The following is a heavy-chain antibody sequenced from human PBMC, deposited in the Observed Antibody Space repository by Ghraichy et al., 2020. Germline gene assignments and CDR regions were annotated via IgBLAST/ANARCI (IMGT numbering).Heavy chain of an antibody. CDR2: FDTEDGET. J-gene: IGHJ5*02. D-gene: IGHD2-15*01. Sequence: ASVKVSCKVSGYTLTELSMHWVRQAPGKGLDWMGGFDTEDGETIYAQKFQGRVTMTEDTSTDTAYMELSSLRSEDTAVYYCATDLIGYCSGGSCYSDSDNWFDPWGQGTLVTVSS. CDR3: ATDLIGYCSGGSCYSDSDNWFDP. CDR1: GYTLTELS. V-gene: IGHV1-24*01.